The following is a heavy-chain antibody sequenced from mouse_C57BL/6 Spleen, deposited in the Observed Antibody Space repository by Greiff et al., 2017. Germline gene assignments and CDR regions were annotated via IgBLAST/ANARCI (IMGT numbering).Heavy chain of an antibody. V-gene: IGHV1-69*01. J-gene: IGHJ2*01. CDR3: ARGGLYGSSYYFDY. D-gene: IGHD1-1*01. CDR2: IDPSDSYT. Sequence: QVQLKQPGAELVMPGASVKLSCKASGYTFTSYWMHWVKQRPGQGLEWIGEIDPSDSYTNYNQKFKGKSTLTVDKSSSTAYMQLSSLTSEDSAVYYCARGGLYGSSYYFDYWGQGTTLTVSS. CDR1: GYTFTSYW.